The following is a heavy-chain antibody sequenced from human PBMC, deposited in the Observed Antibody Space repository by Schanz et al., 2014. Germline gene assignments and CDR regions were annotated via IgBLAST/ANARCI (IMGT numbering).Heavy chain of an antibody. CDR1: GYTFTGYY. CDR2: INPLNGGT. V-gene: IGHV1-2*02. J-gene: IGHJ4*02. Sequence: QVQLVQSGAEVKKPGASVKVSCPTSGYTFTGYYLHWVRQIPTQGLEWVGWINPLNGGTNYAQKFQARASMPRDTSINTAYMELSSLTSADTAIYFCARDKSEHHLLFFDFWGQGALVTVSP. CDR3: ARDKSEHHLLFFDF.